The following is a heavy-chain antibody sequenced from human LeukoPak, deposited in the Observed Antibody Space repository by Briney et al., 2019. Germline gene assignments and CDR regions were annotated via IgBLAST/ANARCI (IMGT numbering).Heavy chain of an antibody. J-gene: IGHJ4*02. CDR1: GGSFSGYY. CDR2: INHSGST. D-gene: IGHD4-23*01. CDR3: ARKGRRWGALDY. V-gene: IGHV4-34*01. Sequence: PSETLSLTCAVYGGSFSGYYWSWIRQPPGKGLEWIGEINHSGSTNYNPSLKSRVTISVDTPKNQFSLKLSSVTAADTAVYYCARKGRRWGALDYWGQGTLVTVSS.